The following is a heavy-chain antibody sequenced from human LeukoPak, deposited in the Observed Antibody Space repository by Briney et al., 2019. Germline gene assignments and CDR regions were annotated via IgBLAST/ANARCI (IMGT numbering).Heavy chain of an antibody. CDR1: GFTFSSCA. D-gene: IGHD1-26*01. CDR3: ARDAEKVWDLLYY. CDR2: ISYDGSNK. Sequence: GGSLRLSCAASGFTFSSCAMHWVRQAPGKGLEWVAVISYDGSNKYYADSVKGRFTISRDNSKNTLYLQMNSLRAEDTAVYYCARDAEKVWDLLYYWGQGTLVTVSS. J-gene: IGHJ4*02. V-gene: IGHV3-30-3*01.